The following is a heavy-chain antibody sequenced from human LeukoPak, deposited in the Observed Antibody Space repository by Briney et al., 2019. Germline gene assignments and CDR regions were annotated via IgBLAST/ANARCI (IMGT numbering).Heavy chain of an antibody. CDR3: ARSLGCSSTSCYRTPFDY. Sequence: GGSLGLSCAASGFTFSSYAMHWVRQAPGKGLEWVAVISYDGSNKYYADSVKGRFTISRDNSKNTLYLQMNSLRSEDTAVYYCARSLGCSSTSCYRTPFDYWGQGTLVTVSS. D-gene: IGHD2-2*01. CDR1: GFTFSSYA. V-gene: IGHV3-30*04. CDR2: ISYDGSNK. J-gene: IGHJ4*02.